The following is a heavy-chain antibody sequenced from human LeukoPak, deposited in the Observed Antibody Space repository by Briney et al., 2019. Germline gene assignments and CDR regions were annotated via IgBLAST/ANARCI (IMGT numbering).Heavy chain of an antibody. CDR3: AKDGSRGDIAVVPVHGLDV. Sequence: GGSLRLSCVASGLNFDDSAMHWVRQAPGKGLEWVSGISGSGGSTYYADSVKGRFTISRDISKNTLFLQMNSLRAEDTAVYYCAKDGSRGDIAVVPVHGLDVWGQGTTVTVSS. CDR1: GLNFDDSA. J-gene: IGHJ6*02. CDR2: ISGSGGST. D-gene: IGHD2-2*01. V-gene: IGHV3-23*01.